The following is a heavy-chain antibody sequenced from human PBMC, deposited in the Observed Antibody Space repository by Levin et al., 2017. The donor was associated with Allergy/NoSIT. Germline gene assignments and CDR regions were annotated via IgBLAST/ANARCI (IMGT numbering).Heavy chain of an antibody. J-gene: IGHJ5*02. CDR3: ARETIAAPPYNWFDT. CDR2: LNPNSGDT. Sequence: ASVKVSCKASGFTFTIYDIHWVRQAPGQGLEWVGRLNPNSGDTESAQKFMGRVTMTRDTSTTTAFMELTRLRPDDTAIYFCARETIAAPPYNWFDTWGQGALVTVSS. CDR1: GFTFTIYD. V-gene: IGHV1-2*06. D-gene: IGHD6-13*01.